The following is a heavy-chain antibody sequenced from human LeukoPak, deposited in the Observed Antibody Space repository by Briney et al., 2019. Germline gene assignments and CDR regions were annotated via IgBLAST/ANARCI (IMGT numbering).Heavy chain of an antibody. D-gene: IGHD4-17*01. CDR2: IWYDGSNK. J-gene: IGHJ3*02. CDR3: ANGGRDYGDYVAFDI. CDR1: GFTFSSYG. V-gene: IGHV3-33*06. Sequence: GRSLRLSCAASGFTFSSYGMHWVRQAPGKGLEWVAVIWYDGSNKYYADSVKGRFTISRDNSKSTLYLQMNSLRAEDTAVYYCANGGRDYGDYVAFDIWGQGTMVTVSS.